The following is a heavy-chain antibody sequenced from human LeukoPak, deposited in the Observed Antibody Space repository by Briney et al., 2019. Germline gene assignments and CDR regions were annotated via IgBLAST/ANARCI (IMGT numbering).Heavy chain of an antibody. CDR2: INPSGGST. CDR3: ARDLGSSWYEVGYYFDY. D-gene: IGHD6-13*01. J-gene: IGHJ4*02. CDR1: GYTFTSYY. Sequence: ASVKVSCKASGYTFTSYYMHWVRQAPGQGLEWMGIINPSGGSTSYAQKFQGRVTMTRDTSTSTVYMGLSSLRSEDTAVYYCARDLGSSWYEVGYYFDYWGQGTLVTVSS. V-gene: IGHV1-46*01.